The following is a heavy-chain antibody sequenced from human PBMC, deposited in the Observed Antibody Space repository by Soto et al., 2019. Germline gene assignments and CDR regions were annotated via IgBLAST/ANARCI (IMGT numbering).Heavy chain of an antibody. Sequence: SSETLSLTCTVSGGSIRSGYSYWSWIRQPPGKGLEWIGYIYYSGSTYYKPSLKSRVTISLDTSKNKFYLNLSSVTAADTAVYYCARTHYSDRSGTDYWGQGILVTVSS. CDR2: IYYSGST. J-gene: IGHJ4*02. D-gene: IGHD3-22*01. CDR1: GGSIRSGYSY. CDR3: ARTHYSDRSGTDY. V-gene: IGHV4-30-4*01.